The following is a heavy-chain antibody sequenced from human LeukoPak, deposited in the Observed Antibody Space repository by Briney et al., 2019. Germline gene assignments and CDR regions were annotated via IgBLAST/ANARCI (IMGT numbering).Heavy chain of an antibody. CDR1: GYTFTGYY. CDR2: INPNSGGT. D-gene: IGHD3-10*01. J-gene: IGHJ6*02. V-gene: IGHV1-2*02. Sequence: ASVKVSCKASGYTFTGYYMHWVRQAPGQGLEWMGWINPNSGGTNYAQKFQGRVTMTRDTSISTAYMELSRLRSEDTAVYYCARVIHYYGSGRERYYGMDVWGQGTTVTVSS. CDR3: ARVIHYYGSGRERYYGMDV.